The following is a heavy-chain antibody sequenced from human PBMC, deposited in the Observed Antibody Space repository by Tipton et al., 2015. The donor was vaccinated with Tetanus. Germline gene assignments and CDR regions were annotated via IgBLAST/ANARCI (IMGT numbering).Heavy chain of an antibody. CDR1: GYIFNNYW. CDR3: ARANCTDGVCNFDF. V-gene: IGHV5-51*01. J-gene: IGHJ4*02. CDR2: IYPVDSDT. Sequence: QLVQSGGEGKKPGESLKISCKGSGYIFNNYWIGWVRQKPGKGLEWMGIIYPVDSDTRYSPSVQGQVTISVDKSINTAYLQWSSLKASDTSMFYCARANCTDGVCNFDFWGQGALVTVAS. D-gene: IGHD2-8*01.